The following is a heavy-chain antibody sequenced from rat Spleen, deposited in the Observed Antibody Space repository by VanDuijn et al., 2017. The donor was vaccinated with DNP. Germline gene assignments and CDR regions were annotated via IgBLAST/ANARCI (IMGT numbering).Heavy chain of an antibody. V-gene: IGHV5-7*01. CDR2: ISYDGSRT. J-gene: IGHJ2*01. CDR1: GFTFSAYY. CDR3: ATHGGNYFAY. D-gene: IGHD1-1*01. Sequence: EVQLVESGGGLVQPGRSLKLSCAASGFTFSAYYMAWVRQAPKKGLEWVATISYDGSRTYYRDSVKGRFTISRDNARSTLYLQMDSLRSEDTAAYYCATHGGNYFAYWGQGVMVTVSP.